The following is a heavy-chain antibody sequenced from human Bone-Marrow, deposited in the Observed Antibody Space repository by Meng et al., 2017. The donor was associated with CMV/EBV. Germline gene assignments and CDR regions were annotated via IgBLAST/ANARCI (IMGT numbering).Heavy chain of an antibody. CDR3: ASFHGSGGRPPFY. V-gene: IGHV5-51*01. CDR1: GYSFPSYW. Sequence: KVSRKGSGYSFPSYWIGWVRQMPGKGLEWMGMIYPADSDVRYSPSFQGQVTISADKSISTAYLQWSSLKASDTAMYYCASFHGSGGRPPFYWGQGTLVTVSS. CDR2: IYPADSDV. J-gene: IGHJ4*02. D-gene: IGHD6-19*01.